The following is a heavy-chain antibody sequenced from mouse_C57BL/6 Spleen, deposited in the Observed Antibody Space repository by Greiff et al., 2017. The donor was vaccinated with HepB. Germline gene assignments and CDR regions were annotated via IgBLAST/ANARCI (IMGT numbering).Heavy chain of an antibody. Sequence: EVHLVESGGGLVKPGGSLKLSCAASGFTFSSYAMSWVRQTPEKRLEWVATISDGGSYTYYPDNVKGRFTISRDNAKNNLYLQMSHLKSEDTAMYYCARDKGDSPFDYWGQGTTLTVSS. CDR2: ISDGGSYT. J-gene: IGHJ2*01. D-gene: IGHD2-12*01. V-gene: IGHV5-4*01. CDR1: GFTFSSYA. CDR3: ARDKGDSPFDY.